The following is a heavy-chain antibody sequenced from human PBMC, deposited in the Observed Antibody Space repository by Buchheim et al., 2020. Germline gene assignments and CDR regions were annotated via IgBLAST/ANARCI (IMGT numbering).Heavy chain of an antibody. J-gene: IGHJ2*01. Sequence: QVQLQESGPGLVKPSQSLPLTCTVSGDSISSDDCYWTWIRQPPGKGLEWIGYIDYSGTTYYNPSLTSRVIMSVDTSKNQFSLRRSSVTAADTAVYYCVRDQWGRRGGYGYFDLWGRGTL. CDR1: GDSISSDDCY. CDR3: VRDQWGRRGGYGYFDL. D-gene: IGHD3-22*01. CDR2: IDYSGTT. V-gene: IGHV4-30-4*01.